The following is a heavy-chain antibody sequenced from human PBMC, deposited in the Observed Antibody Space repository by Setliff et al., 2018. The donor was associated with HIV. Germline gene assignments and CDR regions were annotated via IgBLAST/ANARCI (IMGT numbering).Heavy chain of an antibody. CDR2: IYYSGST. Sequence: SETLSLTCAVSGGSISSTSYYWGWIRQPPGKGLEWIGSIYYSGSTYYNPSLKSRVTISVDTSKNQFSLKLSSVTAADTAVYYCARRDFYGSGSYYSPFDYWGQGTLVTVSS. CDR1: GGSISSTSYY. V-gene: IGHV4-39*01. D-gene: IGHD3-10*01. J-gene: IGHJ4*02. CDR3: ARRDFYGSGSYYSPFDY.